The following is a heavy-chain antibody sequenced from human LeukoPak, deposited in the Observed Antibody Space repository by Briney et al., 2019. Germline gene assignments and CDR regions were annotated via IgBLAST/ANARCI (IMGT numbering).Heavy chain of an antibody. D-gene: IGHD1-20*01. CDR3: ARVLLDDAFDI. Sequence: SSQTLSLTCAVSGGSISSGGYSWSWIRQPPGKGLEWIGYIYHSGSTYYNPSLKSRVTISVDRSRNQFSLKLSSVTAADTAVYYCARVLLDDAFDIWGQGTTVTVSS. V-gene: IGHV4-30-2*01. CDR1: GGSISSGGYS. J-gene: IGHJ3*02. CDR2: IYHSGST.